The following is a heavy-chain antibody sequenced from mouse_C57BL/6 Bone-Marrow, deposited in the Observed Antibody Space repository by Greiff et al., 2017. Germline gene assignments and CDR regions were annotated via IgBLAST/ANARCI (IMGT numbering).Heavy chain of an antibody. V-gene: IGHV1-64*01. CDR2: IHPNSGST. CDR1: GYTFTSYW. CDR3: AREGEGYSEAMDY. J-gene: IGHJ4*01. D-gene: IGHD2-3*01. Sequence: QVQLQQPGAELVKPGASVKLSCKASGYTFTSYWMHWVKQRPGQGLEWIGMIHPNSGSTNYNEKFKSKATLTVDKSSSTAYMQLSSLTSEDSAVYYWAREGEGYSEAMDYGGQGTSVTVSS.